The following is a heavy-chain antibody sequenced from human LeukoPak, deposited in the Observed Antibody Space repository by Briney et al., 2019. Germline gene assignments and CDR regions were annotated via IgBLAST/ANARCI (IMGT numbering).Heavy chain of an antibody. Sequence: ASVKVSCKASGGTFSSYAISWVRQAPGQGLEWMGWINPNSGGTNYAQKFQGRVTMTRDTSISTAYMELSRLRSDDTAVYYCASQYSSSGSAFDYWGQGTLVTVSS. CDR3: ASQYSSSGSAFDY. CDR1: GGTFSSYA. J-gene: IGHJ4*02. CDR2: INPNSGGT. V-gene: IGHV1-2*02. D-gene: IGHD6-6*01.